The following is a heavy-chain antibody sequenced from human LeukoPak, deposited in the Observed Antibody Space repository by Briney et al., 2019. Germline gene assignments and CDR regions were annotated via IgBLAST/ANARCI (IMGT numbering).Heavy chain of an antibody. V-gene: IGHV1-69*04. CDR3: ASHYYDSSGYQFDY. J-gene: IGHJ4*02. Sequence: SVKVSCKASGGTFSSYAISWVRQAPGQGLEWMGRIIPILGIANYAQKFQGRVTITADKSTSTAYMELSSLRSEDTAVYYRASHYYDSSGYQFDYWGQGTLVTVSS. D-gene: IGHD3-22*01. CDR1: GGTFSSYA. CDR2: IIPILGIA.